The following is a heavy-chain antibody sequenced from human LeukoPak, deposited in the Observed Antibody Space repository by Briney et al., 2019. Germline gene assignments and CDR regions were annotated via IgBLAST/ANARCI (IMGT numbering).Heavy chain of an antibody. CDR3: ARGTQNGDYFQVDY. V-gene: IGHV4-4*07. CDR2: IYISGST. CDR1: TGFTSNYY. D-gene: IGHD4-17*01. J-gene: IGHJ4*02. Sequence: SETLSLTCTVSTGFTSNYYWSWIRQPAGKGLEWIGRIYISGSTNYNPSLSSRVTISIDKSKNQFSLKMTSVTAADTAVYYCARGTQNGDYFQVDYWGQGTLVTVSS.